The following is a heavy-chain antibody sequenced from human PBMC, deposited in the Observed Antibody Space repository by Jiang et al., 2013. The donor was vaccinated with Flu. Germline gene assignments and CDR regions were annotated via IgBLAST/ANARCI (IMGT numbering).Heavy chain of an antibody. D-gene: IGHD1-7*01. J-gene: IGHJ4*02. Sequence: LLKPSETLSLTCAVYGGSFSGYYWSWIRQPPGKGLEWIGEINHSGSTNYNPSLKSRVTISVDTSKNQFSLKLSSVTAADTAVYYCARVNWNYGSDYWGQGTLVT. CDR1: GGSFSGYY. CDR3: ARVNWNYGSDY. V-gene: IGHV4-34*01. CDR2: INHSGST.